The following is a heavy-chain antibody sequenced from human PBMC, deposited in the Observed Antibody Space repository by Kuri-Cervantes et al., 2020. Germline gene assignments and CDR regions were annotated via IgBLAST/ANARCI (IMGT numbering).Heavy chain of an antibody. V-gene: IGHV2-5*02. CDR2: IYWDDDK. J-gene: IGHJ4*02. Sequence: GRTLGKPTQALTLTRPFSGFALRTSGVGVGLIHQPPGKALEWLALIYWDDDKGYSPSLKSRLTITKDTCKNQVVLTMTNMDPVDTATYYCAYRLFYSSSYDYWGQATLVTVSS. D-gene: IGHD6-13*01. CDR3: AYRLFYSSSYDY. CDR1: GFALRTSGVG.